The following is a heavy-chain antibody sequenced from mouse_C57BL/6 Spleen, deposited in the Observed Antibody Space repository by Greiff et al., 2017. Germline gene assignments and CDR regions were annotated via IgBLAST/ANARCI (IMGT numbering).Heavy chain of an antibody. Sequence: VKLQQPGTELVKPGASVKLSCKASGYTFTSYWMHWVKQRPGQGLEWIGNINPSNGGTNYNEKFKSKATLTVDKSSSTAYMQLSSLTSEDSAVYYCARGRIYYYGENAMDYWGQGTSVTVAS. V-gene: IGHV1-53*01. CDR2: INPSNGGT. CDR1: GYTFTSYW. D-gene: IGHD1-1*01. CDR3: ARGRIYYYGENAMDY. J-gene: IGHJ4*01.